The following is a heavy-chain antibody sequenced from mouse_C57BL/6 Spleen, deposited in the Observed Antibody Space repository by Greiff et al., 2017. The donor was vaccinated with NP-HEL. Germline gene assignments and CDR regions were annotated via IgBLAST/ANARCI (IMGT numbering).Heavy chain of an antibody. Sequence: VQLQQSGPELVKPGASVKISCKASGYTFTDYYMNWVKQSHGKSLEWIGDINPNNGGTSYNQKFKGKATLTVDKSSSTAYMELRSLTSEDSAVYYCARDGSSYGYAMDYWGQGTSVTVSS. D-gene: IGHD1-1*01. V-gene: IGHV1-26*01. CDR2: INPNNGGT. J-gene: IGHJ4*01. CDR1: GYTFTDYY. CDR3: ARDGSSYGYAMDY.